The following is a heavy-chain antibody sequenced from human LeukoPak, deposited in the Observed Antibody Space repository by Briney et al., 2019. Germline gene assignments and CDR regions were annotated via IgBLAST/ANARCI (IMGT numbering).Heavy chain of an antibody. CDR3: ATGYPYSERFDY. D-gene: IGHD3-3*01. V-gene: IGHV1-2*02. CDR2: INPNSGGT. J-gene: IGHJ4*02. CDR1: GYTFTGYY. Sequence: ASVTVSCKASGYTFTGYYMHWVRQAPGQGLEWMGWINPNSGGTNYAQEFQGRVSMTRDTSISTAYMELSRLRSDDTAIYYCATGYPYSERFDYWGQGTLVTVSS.